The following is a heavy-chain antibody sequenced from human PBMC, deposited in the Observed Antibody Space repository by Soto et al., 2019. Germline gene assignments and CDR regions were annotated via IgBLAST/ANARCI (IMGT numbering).Heavy chain of an antibody. Sequence: QVQLRQWGAGLLKPSETLSLTCAVFGGSFSDYYWTWICQPPGKGLEWIGEINHSGTTSYNPSLKSRLTISVDTSNNQFSLKLSSVTAADTAVYYCARKPIYHFFAGYYSVDYWGQGTLVTVSS. D-gene: IGHD3-9*01. V-gene: IGHV4-34*01. CDR1: GGSFSDYY. J-gene: IGHJ4*02. CDR2: INHSGTT. CDR3: ARKPIYHFFAGYYSVDY.